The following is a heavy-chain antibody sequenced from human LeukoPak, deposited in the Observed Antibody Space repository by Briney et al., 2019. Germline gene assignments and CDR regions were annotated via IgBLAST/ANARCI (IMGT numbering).Heavy chain of an antibody. CDR3: ARRIQSGWFDP. Sequence: KPSETLSLTCAVYGGSFSGYYWSWIRQPPGKGLEWIGEINHSGSTNYNPSLKSRVTISVDTSKNQFSLKLSSVTAADTAAYYCARRIQSGWFDPWGQGTLVTVSS. J-gene: IGHJ5*02. CDR1: GGSFSGYY. D-gene: IGHD5-18*01. V-gene: IGHV4-34*01. CDR2: INHSGST.